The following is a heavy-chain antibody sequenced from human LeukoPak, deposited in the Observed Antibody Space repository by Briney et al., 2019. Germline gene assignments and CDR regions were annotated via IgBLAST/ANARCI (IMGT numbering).Heavy chain of an antibody. D-gene: IGHD3-22*01. CDR2: INYSGST. Sequence: PSETLSLTCTVSGVSISSYYWTWIRQPPGKGLEWIGNINYSGSTKYNPSLKSRVTISVDTSKNQFSLKLSSVTAAGTAVYYCARWYYDSSGYRYFDYWGQGTLVTVSS. CDR3: ARWYYDSSGYRYFDY. CDR1: GVSISSYY. V-gene: IGHV4-59*01. J-gene: IGHJ4*02.